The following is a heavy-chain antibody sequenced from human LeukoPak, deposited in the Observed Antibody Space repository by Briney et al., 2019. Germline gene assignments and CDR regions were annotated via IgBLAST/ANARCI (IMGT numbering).Heavy chain of an antibody. V-gene: IGHV4-34*01. CDR2: INHSGST. CDR1: GGSFSGYY. D-gene: IGHD3-22*01. J-gene: IGHJ4*02. Sequence: PSETLSLTCAVYGGSFSGYYWSWIRQTPGKGLEWIGEINHSGSTNYNPSLKSRVTISVDTSKNQFSLKLSSVTAADTAVYYCARGRRVGITMIVVVSHFDYWGQGTLVTVSS. CDR3: ARGRRVGITMIVVVSHFDY.